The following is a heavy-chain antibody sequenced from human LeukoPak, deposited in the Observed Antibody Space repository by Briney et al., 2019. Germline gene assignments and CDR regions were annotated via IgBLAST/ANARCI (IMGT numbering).Heavy chain of an antibody. Sequence: SETLSLTCTVSGVSISTYYWSWIRQPPGKGVEWIGYLYDSGSTNYNPSLKSRVTISVETSKNQFSLKLSSVTAADTAVYHCARVSYYYYMDVWGKGTTVTVSS. J-gene: IGHJ6*03. CDR3: ARVSYYYYMDV. D-gene: IGHD5/OR15-5a*01. CDR2: LYDSGST. CDR1: GVSISTYY. V-gene: IGHV4-4*08.